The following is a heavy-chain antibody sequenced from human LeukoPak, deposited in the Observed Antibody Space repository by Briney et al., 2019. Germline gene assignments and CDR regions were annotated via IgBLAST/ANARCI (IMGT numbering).Heavy chain of an antibody. D-gene: IGHD3-22*01. CDR3: ARPDYDSSGYLEY. CDR2: INWNGGST. CDR1: GFPFSSYA. Sequence: PGGSLRLSCAASGFPFSSYAMSWVRQAPGKGLEWVSGINWNGGSTGYADSVKGRFTISRDNAKNSLDLQMNSLRAEDTALYYCARPDYDSSGYLEYWGQGTLVTVSS. J-gene: IGHJ4*02. V-gene: IGHV3-20*04.